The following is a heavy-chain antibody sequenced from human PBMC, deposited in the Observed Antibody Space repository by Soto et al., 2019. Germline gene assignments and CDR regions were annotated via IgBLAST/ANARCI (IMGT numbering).Heavy chain of an antibody. CDR2: IIPILGIA. CDR3: ARGLSLGYAFLHNLFDP. CDR1: GGTFSSYT. D-gene: IGHD5-12*01. V-gene: IGHV1-69*02. J-gene: IGHJ5*02. Sequence: ASVKVSCKASGGTFSSYTISWVRQAPGQGLEWMGRIIPILGIANYAQKFQGRVTITADKSTSTAYMELSSLRSEDTAVYYCARGLSLGYAFLHNLFDPWGQGSLVTVSS.